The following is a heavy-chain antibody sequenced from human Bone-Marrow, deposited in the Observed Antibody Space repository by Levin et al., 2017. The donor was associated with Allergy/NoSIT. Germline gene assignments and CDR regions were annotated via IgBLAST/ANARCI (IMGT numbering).Heavy chain of an antibody. V-gene: IGHV3-30*18. CDR1: GFTFSSYG. D-gene: IGHD3-10*01. J-gene: IGHJ6*02. CDR3: AKDGGRITMVRGVITPYYYYGMDV. CDR2: ISYDGSNK. Sequence: GESLKISCAASGFTFSSYGMHWVRQAPGKGLEWVAVISYDGSNKYYADSVKGRFTISRDNSKNTLYLQMNSLRAEDTAVYYCAKDGGRITMVRGVITPYYYYGMDVWGQGTTVTVSS.